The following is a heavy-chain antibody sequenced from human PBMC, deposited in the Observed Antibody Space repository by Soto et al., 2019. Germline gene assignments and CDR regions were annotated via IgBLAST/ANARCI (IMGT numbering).Heavy chain of an antibody. J-gene: IGHJ6*02. D-gene: IGHD2-2*01. Sequence: QVQLVQSGAEVKKPGSSVKVSCKASGGTFSSYAISWVRQAPGQGLEWMGGIIPISGTANYAKKFQDRVTITADESTSTAYMELSSLRSEDTAVYYCARSQGSSTSLEIYYYYYYGMDVWGQGTTVTVSS. CDR2: IIPISGTA. CDR1: GGTFSSYA. CDR3: ARSQGSSTSLEIYYYYYYGMDV. V-gene: IGHV1-69*01.